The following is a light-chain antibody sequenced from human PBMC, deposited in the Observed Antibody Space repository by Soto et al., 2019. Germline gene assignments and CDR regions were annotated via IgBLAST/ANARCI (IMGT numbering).Light chain of an antibody. CDR3: QPYLDWPPT. J-gene: IGKJ1*01. Sequence: EIVMTQSPATLSVSPGERATLSCRASQSLNSALAWYQQKPGQVPRLLIYGASSRATGLPARFSASGSGTEFTLTISSLQSEDFAVYYCQPYLDWPPTFGQGTKVEI. V-gene: IGKV3-15*01. CDR1: QSLNSA. CDR2: GAS.